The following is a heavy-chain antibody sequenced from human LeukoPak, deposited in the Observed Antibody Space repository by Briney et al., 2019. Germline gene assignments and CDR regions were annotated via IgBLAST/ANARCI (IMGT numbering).Heavy chain of an antibody. CDR1: GFTFSSYG. CDR3: ARDNRNDFWSGLPDY. Sequence: PGESLRLSCAASGFTFSSYGMHWVRQAPGKGLEWVAVIWYDGSNKYYADSVKGRFTISRDNSKNTLYLQMNSLRAEDTAVYYCARDNRNDFWSGLPDYWGQGTLVTLSS. D-gene: IGHD3-3*01. CDR2: IWYDGSNK. V-gene: IGHV3-33*01. J-gene: IGHJ4*02.